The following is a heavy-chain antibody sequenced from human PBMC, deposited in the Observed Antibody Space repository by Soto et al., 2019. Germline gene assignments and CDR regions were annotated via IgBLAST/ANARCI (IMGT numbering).Heavy chain of an antibody. CDR3: ARPSGRYYYFFYGIDV. CDR1: GGTFSSYA. V-gene: IGHV1-69*19. Sequence: QVQLVQSGAEVKKPGSSVKVSCKASGGTFSSYAISWVRQAPGQGLEWMGGIIPIFGTANYAQKFQGRVTITADESTSTAYMELSSLRSEDTAVYSRARPSGRYYYFFYGIDVWGQGTTVTVSS. J-gene: IGHJ6*02. D-gene: IGHD2-8*02. CDR2: IIPIFGTA.